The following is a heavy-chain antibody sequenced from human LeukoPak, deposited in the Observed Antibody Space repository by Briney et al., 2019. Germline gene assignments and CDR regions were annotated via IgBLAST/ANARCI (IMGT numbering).Heavy chain of an antibody. V-gene: IGHV3-15*01. CDR3: TTEHDHANAFDI. D-gene: IGHD3-16*01. Sequence: GGSLRLSCAASGFTFSNAWMSWVRQAPGKGLEWVGRIKSKTDGGTTDYAAPVKGRFTISRDDSKNTLYLQTNSLKTEDTAVYYCTTEHDHANAFDIWGQGTMVTVSS. J-gene: IGHJ3*02. CDR2: IKSKTDGGTT. CDR1: GFTFSNAW.